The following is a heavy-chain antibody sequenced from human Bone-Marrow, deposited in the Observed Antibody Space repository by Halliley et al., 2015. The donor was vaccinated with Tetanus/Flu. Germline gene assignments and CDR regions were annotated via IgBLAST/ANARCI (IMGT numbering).Heavy chain of an antibody. CDR1: GGSFSGYY. V-gene: IGHV4-34*01. Sequence: TLSLTCAVYGGSFSGYYWSWIRQPPGKGLEWIGEINHRGSTNYNPSLKSRVTISVDTSKNQFSLKLSSVTAADTAVYYCARGLAYCGGDGSGGFGYWGQGTLVTVSS. CDR3: ARGLAYCGGDGSGGFGY. D-gene: IGHD2-21*02. CDR2: INHRGST. J-gene: IGHJ4*02.